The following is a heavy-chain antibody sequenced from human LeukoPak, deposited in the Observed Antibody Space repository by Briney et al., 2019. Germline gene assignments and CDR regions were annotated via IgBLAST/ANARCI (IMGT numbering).Heavy chain of an antibody. Sequence: GSLRLSCAASGFTFSSYAMSWVRQAPGKGLEWVSAISGSGGSTYYADSVKGRFTISRDNSKNTLYLQMNGLRAEDTAVYYCAKVPLGYCSSTSCYYFDYWGQGTLVTVSS. D-gene: IGHD2-2*01. CDR2: ISGSGGST. CDR3: AKVPLGYCSSTSCYYFDY. J-gene: IGHJ4*02. CDR1: GFTFSSYA. V-gene: IGHV3-23*01.